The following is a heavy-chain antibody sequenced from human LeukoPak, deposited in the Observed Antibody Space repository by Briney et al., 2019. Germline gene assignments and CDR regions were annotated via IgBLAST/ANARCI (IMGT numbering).Heavy chain of an antibody. J-gene: IGHJ4*02. V-gene: IGHV3-20*04. CDR1: GFTFGDYG. Sequence: GGSLRLSCAASGFTFGDYGMSWVRQAPGKALELVSGINWNGGSTGYADSVKGRFTISRDNAKNSLYLQMNSLRAEDTALYYCARGYGDYDFFFNYWGQGTLVTVSS. CDR2: INWNGGST. CDR3: ARGYGDYDFFFNY. D-gene: IGHD4-17*01.